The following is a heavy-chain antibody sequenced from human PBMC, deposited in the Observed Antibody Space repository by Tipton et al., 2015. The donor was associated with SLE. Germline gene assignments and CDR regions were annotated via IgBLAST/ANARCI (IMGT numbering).Heavy chain of an antibody. Sequence: QSGAEVKKPGASVKVSCKASGYTFTSYGIAWVRQAPGQGLEWMGWISAYKGNTNYAQKLQGRVTMTTDTSTSTAYMELSTLRYEDTAVYYCARSYGFDSSANHHDAFDIWGQGTVITVSS. CDR1: GYTFTSYG. CDR3: ARSYGFDSSANHHDAFDI. CDR2: ISAYKGNT. D-gene: IGHD3-22*01. V-gene: IGHV1-18*01. J-gene: IGHJ3*02.